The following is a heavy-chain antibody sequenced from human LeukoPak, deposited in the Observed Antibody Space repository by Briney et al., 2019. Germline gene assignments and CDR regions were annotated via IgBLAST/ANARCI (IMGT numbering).Heavy chain of an antibody. CDR2: ISGSGSST. CDR3: AKDLRYDTSGYFDC. J-gene: IGHJ4*02. CDR1: GFTFSSYA. D-gene: IGHD3-22*01. Sequence: GGPLRLSCAASGFTFSSYAMSWVRQAPGKGLEWVSGISGSGSSTSYADSVKGRSTISRDKSKNTLFLQMNSLRAEDTAVYYCAKDLRYDTSGYFDCWGQGTLVTVPS. V-gene: IGHV3-23*01.